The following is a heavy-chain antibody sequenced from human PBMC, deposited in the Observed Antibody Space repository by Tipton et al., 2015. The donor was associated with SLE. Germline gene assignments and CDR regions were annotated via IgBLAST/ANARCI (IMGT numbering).Heavy chain of an antibody. CDR3: AKGGVKQWLLRGSDAFDI. D-gene: IGHD6-19*01. Sequence: SLRLSCAASGFTFSDYYMSWVRQAPGKGLEWVSAISGSGGSTYYADSVKGRFTISRDNSKNTLYLQMNSLRAEDTAVYYCAKGGVKQWLLRGSDAFDIWGQGTMVTVSS. V-gene: IGHV3-23*01. CDR2: ISGSGGST. CDR1: GFTFSDYY. J-gene: IGHJ3*02.